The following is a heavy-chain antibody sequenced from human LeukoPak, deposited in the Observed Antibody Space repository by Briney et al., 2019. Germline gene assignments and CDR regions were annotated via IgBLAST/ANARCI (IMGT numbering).Heavy chain of an antibody. J-gene: IGHJ5*02. CDR2: IYYSGST. Sequence: SETLSLTCTVSGCSISSYYWSWIRQPPGKGLEWIGYIYYSGSTNYNPSLKSRVTISVDTSKNQFSLKLSSVTAADTAVYYCARENLGMFDPWGQGTLVTVSS. D-gene: IGHD7-27*01. V-gene: IGHV4-59*01. CDR1: GCSISSYY. CDR3: ARENLGMFDP.